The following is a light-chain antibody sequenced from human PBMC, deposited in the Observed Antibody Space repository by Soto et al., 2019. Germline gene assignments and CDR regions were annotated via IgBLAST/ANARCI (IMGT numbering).Light chain of an antibody. CDR2: GAS. J-gene: IGKJ2*01. CDR1: QSISSN. Sequence: EIVMTQSPATRSVSPGERATLSGRDSQSISSNLAWYQRRPGQAPRLLIYGASARATGIPARFSGSGSGTEFTLTISSLQSEDFAVYYCQQYNNWRPYTFGQGTKVEIK. CDR3: QQYNNWRPYT. V-gene: IGKV3-15*01.